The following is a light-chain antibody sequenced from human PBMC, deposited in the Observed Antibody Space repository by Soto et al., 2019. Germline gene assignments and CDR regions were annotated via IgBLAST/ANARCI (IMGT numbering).Light chain of an antibody. CDR1: SSNIGNNY. CDR2: DNN. CDR3: GTWDSSLIDVV. Sequence: QSVLTQPPSVSAAPVQKVTISCSGSSSNIGNNYVSWYQQLPGTAPKLLIYDNNKRPSGIPDRFSGSKSGTSATLGITGLQTGDEADYYCGTWDSSLIDVVFGGGTKVTVL. J-gene: IGLJ2*01. V-gene: IGLV1-51*01.